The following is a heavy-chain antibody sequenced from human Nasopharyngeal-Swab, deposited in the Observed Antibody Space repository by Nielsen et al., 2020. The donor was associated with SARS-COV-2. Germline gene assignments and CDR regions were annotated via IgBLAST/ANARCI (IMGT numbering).Heavy chain of an antibody. J-gene: IGHJ6*03. V-gene: IGHV3-30-3*01. CDR1: GFTFSSYA. CDR2: ISYDGSNK. Sequence: GESLKISCAASGFTFSSYAMHWVRQAPGKGLEWVAVISYDGSNKYYADSVKGRFTISRDNSKNTLYLQMNSLRAEDTAVYYCARDYTAMLYYHYYMDVWGKGTTVTVSS. D-gene: IGHD5-18*01. CDR3: ARDYTAMLYYHYYMDV.